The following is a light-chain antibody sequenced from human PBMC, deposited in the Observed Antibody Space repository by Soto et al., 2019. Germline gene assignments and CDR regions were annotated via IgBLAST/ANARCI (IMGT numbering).Light chain of an antibody. Sequence: EIVLTQSPATLSLSPGERATLSCRASQSVSSYLAWYQQKPGQAPRLLIYDVSKRATGIPARFSGSGSGTDFTLTISSLEPEDFAVYYCQQRSNWTWTFGQGTKVEIK. V-gene: IGKV3-11*01. CDR2: DVS. J-gene: IGKJ1*01. CDR3: QQRSNWTWT. CDR1: QSVSSY.